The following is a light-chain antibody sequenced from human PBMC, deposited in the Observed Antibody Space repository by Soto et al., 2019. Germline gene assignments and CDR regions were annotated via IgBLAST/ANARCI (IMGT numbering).Light chain of an antibody. CDR2: KAS. CDR1: QTISSW. Sequence: DIQMTQSPSTPSASVGDRVTITCRASQTISSWLAWYQQKPGKAPKLLIYKASSLESGVPSRFSGSGSGTEFTLTISSLQPHDFATYYCQQYNDNSTFGQGTKVEIK. J-gene: IGKJ1*01. V-gene: IGKV1-5*03. CDR3: QQYNDNST.